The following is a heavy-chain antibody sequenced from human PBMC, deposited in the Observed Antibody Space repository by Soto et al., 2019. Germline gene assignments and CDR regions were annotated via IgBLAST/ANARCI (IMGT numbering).Heavy chain of an antibody. CDR2: ISHSGST. CDR3: AKCPLESGYLHYYSMDG. V-gene: IGHV4-59*01. CDR1: DGSLSSYY. D-gene: IGHD3-3*01. Sequence: SETLSLTCTVSDGSLSSYYWSWIRQPPGKGLEWIGHISHSGSTSYNPSLKSRVTVSLDTSQNQFSLKVRSVTAADTAVYYCAKCPLESGYLHYYSMDGWGKGNTVTVSS. J-gene: IGHJ6*03.